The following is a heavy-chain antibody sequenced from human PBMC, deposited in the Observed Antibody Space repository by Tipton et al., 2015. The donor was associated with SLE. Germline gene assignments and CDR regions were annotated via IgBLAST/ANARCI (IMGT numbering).Heavy chain of an antibody. V-gene: IGHV3-74*01. CDR2: IYTDGSRT. J-gene: IGHJ4*02. Sequence: GSLRLSCAASGFTFSSYWLHWVRQAPGKGLVWVSRIYTDGSRTHYADSVRGRFTISRDNAKNTLYLQMNSLRAEDTAVYYCARTMTGAYFDYWGQGTLATVSS. CDR1: GFTFSSYW. D-gene: IGHD3-9*01. CDR3: ARTMTGAYFDY.